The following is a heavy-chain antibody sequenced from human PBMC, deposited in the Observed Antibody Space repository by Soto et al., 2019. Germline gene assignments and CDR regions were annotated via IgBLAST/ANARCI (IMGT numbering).Heavy chain of an antibody. V-gene: IGHV1-18*01. J-gene: IGHJ3*02. CDR2: ISAYNGNT. Sequence: GASVKVSCKASGYTFTSYGISWVRQAPGQGLEWMGWISAYNGNTNYAQKLQGRVTMTTDTSTSTAYMELRSLRSDDTAVYYCARAWIDDSSGYYWEHDAFDIWGQGTMVNVSS. CDR3: ARAWIDDSSGYYWEHDAFDI. D-gene: IGHD3-22*01. CDR1: GYTFTSYG.